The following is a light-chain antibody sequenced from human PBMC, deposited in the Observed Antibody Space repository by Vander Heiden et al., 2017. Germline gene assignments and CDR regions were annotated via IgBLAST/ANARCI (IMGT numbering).Light chain of an antibody. CDR2: EDN. J-gene: IGLJ2*01. CDR3: QSYDSSNHVV. V-gene: IGLV6-57*01. Sequence: NFMLTQPHPVSESPGKTVTISCTRRSGSIASNYVQWYQQRPGSSPTTVIYEDNQRPSGVPDRFSGSIDSSSNSASLTISGLKTEDEADYYCQSYDSSNHVVFGGGTKLTVL. CDR1: SGSIASNY.